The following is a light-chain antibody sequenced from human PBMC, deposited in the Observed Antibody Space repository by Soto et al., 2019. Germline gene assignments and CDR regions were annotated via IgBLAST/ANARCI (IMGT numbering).Light chain of an antibody. CDR3: CSYAGSYTVV. CDR2: EVS. CDR1: SSDVGGYNY. Sequence: QSALTQPPSASGSPGQSVTISCTGTSSDVGGYNYVSWYQQHPGKAPKVMMYEVSKRPSGVPDRFSGSKSGNTASLTISGLQAEDEADYYCCSYAGSYTVVFGGGTKLTVL. V-gene: IGLV2-8*01. J-gene: IGLJ2*01.